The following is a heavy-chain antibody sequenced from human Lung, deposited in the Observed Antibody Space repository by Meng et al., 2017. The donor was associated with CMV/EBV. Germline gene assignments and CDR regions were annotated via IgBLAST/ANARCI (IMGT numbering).Heavy chain of an antibody. J-gene: IGHJ6*02. Sequence: GGSLRLSCAASGFTFSSYAMHWVRQAPGKGLEWVAVISYDGSNKYYADSVKGRFTISRDNSKNTLYLQMNSLRAEDTAVYYCARDQQLGLIYYYGMDVWGQGTTVTGAS. CDR1: GFTFSSYA. CDR3: ARDQQLGLIYYYGMDV. D-gene: IGHD6-13*01. CDR2: ISYDGSNK. V-gene: IGHV3-30*04.